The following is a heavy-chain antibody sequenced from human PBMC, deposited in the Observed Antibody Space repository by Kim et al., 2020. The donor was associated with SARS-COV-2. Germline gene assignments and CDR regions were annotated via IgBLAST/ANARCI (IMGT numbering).Heavy chain of an antibody. J-gene: IGHJ3*02. Sequence: GGSLRLSCASSEFIFSNFAMHWVRQAPGKGLEWVADIWSNGISKFYADSVKGRFTISRDSSKNTLCLQMNSLRAEDTALYYCARELTGTGPFDIWGQGT. CDR1: EFIFSNFA. CDR2: IWSNGISK. V-gene: IGHV3-33*01. D-gene: IGHD1-1*01. CDR3: ARELTGTGPFDI.